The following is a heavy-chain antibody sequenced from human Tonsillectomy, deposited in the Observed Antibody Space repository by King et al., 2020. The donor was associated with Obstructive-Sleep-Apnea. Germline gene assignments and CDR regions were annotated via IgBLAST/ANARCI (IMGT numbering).Heavy chain of an antibody. Sequence: QLVQSGGGLVQPGGSLRLSCAASGFTFSTYWMHWVRQAPGKGLVWVLRINSDGTSISYVDSVKGRFTTSRDNAKTTLYLHMDSLRAEDTALYYCASRASSGPHAFNLWGQGTMVSVSS. CDR1: GFTFSTYW. CDR3: ASRASSGPHAFNL. D-gene: IGHD5-12*01. J-gene: IGHJ3*01. CDR2: INSDGTSI. V-gene: IGHV3-74*02.